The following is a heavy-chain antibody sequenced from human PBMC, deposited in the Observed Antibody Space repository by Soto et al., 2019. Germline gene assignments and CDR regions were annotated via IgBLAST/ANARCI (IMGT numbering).Heavy chain of an antibody. Sequence: SETLSLTCAVYGGSFSGYYWSWIRQPPGKGLEWIGEINHSGSTNYNPSLKSRVTISVDTSKNQFSLKLSSVTAADTAVYYCASGDLWSSYGGRIPLYYFDYWGQGTLVTVSS. CDR2: INHSGST. V-gene: IGHV4-34*01. D-gene: IGHD3-3*01. J-gene: IGHJ4*02. CDR3: ASGDLWSSYGGRIPLYYFDY. CDR1: GGSFSGYY.